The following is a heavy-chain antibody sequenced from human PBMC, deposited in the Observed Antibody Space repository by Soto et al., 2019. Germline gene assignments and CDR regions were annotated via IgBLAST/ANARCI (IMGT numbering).Heavy chain of an antibody. CDR2: IYYSGST. Sequence: SETLSLTWTVSGGSISSYYWSWIRQPPGKGLEWIGYIYYSGSTNYNPSLKSRVTISVDTSKNQFSLKLSSVTAADTAVYYCEGGLALYYILTGYVTRGGGFDIWGQGTMVTVSS. V-gene: IGHV4-59*01. CDR1: GGSISSYY. J-gene: IGHJ3*02. D-gene: IGHD3-9*01. CDR3: EGGLALYYILTGYVTRGGGFDI.